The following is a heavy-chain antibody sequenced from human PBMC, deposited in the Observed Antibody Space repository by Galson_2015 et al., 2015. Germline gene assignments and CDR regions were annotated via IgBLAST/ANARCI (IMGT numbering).Heavy chain of an antibody. CDR3: AGEYSSSSGFDY. CDR2: IYSGGST. CDR1: GFTVSSNY. V-gene: IGHV3-53*01. D-gene: IGHD6-6*01. Sequence: SLRLSCGAFGFTVSSNYMSWVGQARGTGLEWVSVIYSGGSTYYADSVKGRFTISRDNSKNTLYLQMNSLRAEDTAVYYCAGEYSSSSGFDYWGQGTLVTVSS. J-gene: IGHJ4*02.